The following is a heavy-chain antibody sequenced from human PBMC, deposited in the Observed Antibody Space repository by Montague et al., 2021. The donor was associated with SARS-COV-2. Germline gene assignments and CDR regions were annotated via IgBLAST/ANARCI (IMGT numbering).Heavy chain of an antibody. CDR2: IYHTGST. CDR3: ARDWARGLRKVFDI. CDR1: GYSISSGYY. D-gene: IGHD2-15*01. Sequence: SETLSLTCTVSGYSISSGYYCSWIWQPLGKGLEWIWSIYHTGSTYYNSSPKRRVTISMDTSNNQFSLQLHSVPAADTAVYYCARDWARGLRKVFDIWGQGAMVTVSA. J-gene: IGHJ3*02. V-gene: IGHV4-38-2*02.